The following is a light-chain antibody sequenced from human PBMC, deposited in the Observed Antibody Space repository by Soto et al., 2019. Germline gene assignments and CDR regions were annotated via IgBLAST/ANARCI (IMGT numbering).Light chain of an antibody. V-gene: IGKV3-15*01. Sequence: ETVMTQSPATLSLSPGERATLSCRASQSVSSKLVWYQQKPGQAPRFLIYGASTRATGIPARFRGSGSGTEFTLTIDILQSEDFAVDYCQQYDDWPPAFGGGTKVEIK. CDR1: QSVSSK. J-gene: IGKJ4*01. CDR3: QQYDDWPPA. CDR2: GAS.